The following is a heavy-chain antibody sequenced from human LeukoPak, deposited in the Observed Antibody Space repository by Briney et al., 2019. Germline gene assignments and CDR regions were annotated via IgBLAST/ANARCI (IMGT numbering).Heavy chain of an antibody. J-gene: IGHJ3*02. D-gene: IGHD6-6*01. CDR3: ARDYSSSSGKAFDI. CDR1: GGSISSSSYY. CDR2: IYISGST. V-gene: IGHV4-61*02. Sequence: SETLSLTCTVSGGSISSSSYYWGWIRQPAGKGLEWIGRIYISGSTNYNPSLKSRVTMSVDTSKNQFSLKLSSVTAADTAVYYCARDYSSSSGKAFDIWGQGTMVTVSS.